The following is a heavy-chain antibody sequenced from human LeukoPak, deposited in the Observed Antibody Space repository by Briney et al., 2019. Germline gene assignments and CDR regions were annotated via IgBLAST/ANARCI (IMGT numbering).Heavy chain of an antibody. V-gene: IGHV3-30-3*01. CDR2: ISYDGSNK. D-gene: IGHD3-10*01. Sequence: PGRSLRLSCAASGFTFSSYAMHWVRQAPGKGLEWVAVISYDGSNKYYADSVKGRFTISRDNSKNTLYLQMNSLRAEDTAVYYCARQMVRGVTYDYWGQGTLVTVSS. CDR1: GFTFSSYA. J-gene: IGHJ4*02. CDR3: ARQMVRGVTYDY.